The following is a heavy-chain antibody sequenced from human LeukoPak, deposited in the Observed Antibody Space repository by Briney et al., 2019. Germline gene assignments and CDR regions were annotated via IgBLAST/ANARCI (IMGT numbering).Heavy chain of an antibody. CDR2: INQDGSKV. CDR1: GFTFSSYW. J-gene: IGHJ3*02. Sequence: GGSLRLSCAASGFTFSSYWMSWVRQAPGKGLECVASINQDGSKVYYVDSVKGRFTVSRDKAKKSLFLQMNSLRDEDTAVYYCARPIYSSSWDAFNIWGQGTMVTVSS. CDR3: ARPIYSSSWDAFNI. V-gene: IGHV3-7*01. D-gene: IGHD6-13*01.